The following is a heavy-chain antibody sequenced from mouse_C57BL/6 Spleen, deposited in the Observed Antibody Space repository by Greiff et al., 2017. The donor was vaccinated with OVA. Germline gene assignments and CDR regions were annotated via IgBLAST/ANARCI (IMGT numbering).Heavy chain of an antibody. D-gene: IGHD1-1*01. CDR1: GFSLTSYA. J-gene: IGHJ2*01. V-gene: IGHV2-9-1*01. Sequence: VHLVESGPGLVAPSQSLSITCTVSGFSLTSYAISWVRQPPGKGLEWLGVIWTGGGTNYNSALKSRLSISKDNSKSQVFLKMNSLQTDDTAGYYCARTYGSSWWYFDYWGQGTTLTVSS. CDR3: ARTYGSSWWYFDY. CDR2: IWTGGGT.